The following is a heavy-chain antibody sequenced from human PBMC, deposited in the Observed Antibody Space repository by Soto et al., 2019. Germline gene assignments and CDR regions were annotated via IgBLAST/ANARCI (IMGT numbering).Heavy chain of an antibody. CDR3: AREVGAPSGWFDP. CDR2: ISASGGLK. CDR1: GFTFSSYA. J-gene: IGHJ5*02. Sequence: EVQLLESGGGLVQPGGSLRLSCAASGFTFSSYAMSWVRQAPGKGLEWVSGISASGGLKYYADSVQGRFTVSRDNSKNILYLQMDNLGDGDTALYYCAREVGAPSGWFDPWGQGTQVTVSS. V-gene: IGHV3-23*01. D-gene: IGHD1-26*01.